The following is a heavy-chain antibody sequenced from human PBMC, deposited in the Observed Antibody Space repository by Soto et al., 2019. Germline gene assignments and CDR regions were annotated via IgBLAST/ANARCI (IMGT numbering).Heavy chain of an antibody. Sequence: GGSLRLSCAASGFTFASYAMSWVRQAPGKGLEWVSLISAPGVGSYYADSVKGRFTISRDNSKNTIYLQMDSLRADDTALYYCAKDRRAGGNYGFCFEHWGQGTLVTVSS. CDR2: ISAPGVGS. D-gene: IGHD4-17*01. CDR1: GFTFASYA. CDR3: AKDRRAGGNYGFCFEH. J-gene: IGHJ1*01. V-gene: IGHV3-23*01.